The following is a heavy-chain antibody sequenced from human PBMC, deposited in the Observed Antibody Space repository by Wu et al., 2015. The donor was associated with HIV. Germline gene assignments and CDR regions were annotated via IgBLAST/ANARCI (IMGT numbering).Heavy chain of an antibody. J-gene: IGHJ3*01. CDR1: GYTFTSYH. CDR3: AGGSLASGWSTGVAFDL. D-gene: IGHD6-19*01. CDR2: IFPMFGTP. Sequence: QAQLVQSGAEVKKPGASVKVSCKASGYTFTSYHINWVRQAAGQGLEWMGSIFPMFGTPTYAQRFQGRVTISTDESTSIAYMELSSLRSEDTAVYYCAGGSLASGWSTGVAFDLWGQGTMVSVSS. V-gene: IGHV1-69*05.